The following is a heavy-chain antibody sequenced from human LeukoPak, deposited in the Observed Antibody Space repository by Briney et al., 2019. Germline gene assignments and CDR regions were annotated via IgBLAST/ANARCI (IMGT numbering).Heavy chain of an antibody. CDR2: ISYSGST. CDR1: GVSISPYY. CDR3: ARAGSFRLTTTL. V-gene: IGHV4-59*01. Sequence: PSETLSLTCAVSGVSISPYYWMWIRQPPGKGLEWIGYISYSGSTSFNPSLKSRVTISLDTSTNRVSLKLSSVTAADTALYYCARAGSFRLTTTLWGQGTLVTVSS. D-gene: IGHD4-17*01. J-gene: IGHJ4*02.